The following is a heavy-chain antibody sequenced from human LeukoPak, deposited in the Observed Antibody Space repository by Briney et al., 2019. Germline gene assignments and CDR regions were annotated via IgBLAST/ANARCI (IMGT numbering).Heavy chain of an antibody. CDR2: INPNSGGT. V-gene: IGHV1-2*02. D-gene: IGHD4-11*01. CDR1: GYTFTSYY. Sequence: ASVKVSCKASGYTFTSYYMHWVRQAPGQGLEWMGWINPNSGGTNYAQKFQGRVTMTRDTSISTAYMELSRLRSDDTAVYYCARDRLYSNYGDFDYWGQGTLVTVSS. CDR3: ARDRLYSNYGDFDY. J-gene: IGHJ4*02.